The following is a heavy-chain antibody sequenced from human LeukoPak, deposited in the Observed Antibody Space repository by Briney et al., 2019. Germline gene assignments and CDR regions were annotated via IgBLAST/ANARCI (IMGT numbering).Heavy chain of an antibody. CDR2: LKQDGSDR. CDR1: GFSVTSYW. Sequence: GGSLRLSCGVSGFSVTSYWMSWVRQAPGKGLEWVASLKQDGSDRYYVDSVKGRFTIARDDAKNSLYLQMNSLRAEDNAVYYCVRYCTIGVCSRRNFDYWGQGTLVSVSS. J-gene: IGHJ4*02. CDR3: VRYCTIGVCSRRNFDY. D-gene: IGHD2-8*01. V-gene: IGHV3-7*01.